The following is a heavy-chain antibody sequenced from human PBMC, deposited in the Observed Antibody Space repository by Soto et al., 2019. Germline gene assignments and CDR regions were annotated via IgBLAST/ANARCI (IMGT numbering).Heavy chain of an antibody. Sequence: SETLSLTCSVSGGPIRSSTYYWGWIRQPPGKGLQWIGTIYYTGDTHYTPSLQSRVTISLDTPNNQLSLNLSSVTAADSAVYYCARLQGVWKGHGTTYYYCRMDVWGPGTTVTVSS. CDR3: ARLQGVWKGHGTTYYYCRMDV. J-gene: IGHJ6*02. D-gene: IGHD1-1*01. CDR2: IYYTGDT. CDR1: GGPIRSSTYY. V-gene: IGHV4-39*01.